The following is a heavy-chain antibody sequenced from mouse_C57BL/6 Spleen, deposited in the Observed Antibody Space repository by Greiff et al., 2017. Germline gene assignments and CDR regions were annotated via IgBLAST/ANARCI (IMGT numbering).Heavy chain of an antibody. Sequence: EVQLVESGPGMVKPSQSLSLTCTVTGYSITSGYDWHWIRHFPGNKLEWMGYISYSGSTNYNPSLKSRISITHDTSKNHFFLKLNSVTTEDTATYYCARESDGSFAYWGQGTLVTVSA. CDR2: ISYSGST. CDR3: ARESDGSFAY. CDR1: GYSITSGYD. D-gene: IGHD2-3*01. V-gene: IGHV3-1*01. J-gene: IGHJ3*01.